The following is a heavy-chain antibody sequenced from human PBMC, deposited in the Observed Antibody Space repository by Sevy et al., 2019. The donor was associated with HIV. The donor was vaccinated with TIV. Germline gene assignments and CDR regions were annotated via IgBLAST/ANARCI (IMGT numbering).Heavy chain of an antibody. D-gene: IGHD3-22*01. CDR2: ISGFGGGT. V-gene: IGHV3-23*01. Sequence: GGSLRLSCAASGFTFSSYAMSWVRQAPGKGLEWVSAISGFGGGTYYADSVKGRFTISRDKSKNTLYLPMNSLRAEDTAVYYCAKWGYDSSGYYSGPFDYWGQGTLVTVSS. CDR3: AKWGYDSSGYYSGPFDY. CDR1: GFTFSSYA. J-gene: IGHJ4*02.